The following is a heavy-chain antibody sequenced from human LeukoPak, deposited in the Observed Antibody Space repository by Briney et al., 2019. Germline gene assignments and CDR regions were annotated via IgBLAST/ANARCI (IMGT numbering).Heavy chain of an antibody. CDR1: GFTFSSYA. CDR2: ISGSGDST. D-gene: IGHD6-19*01. Sequence: PGGSLRLSCAASGFTFSSYAMSWVRQAPGKGLEWVSGISGSGDSTYYADSVKGRFTISRDNSKNTLYLQMNSLRAEDTAVYYCAKSGSGWFFGYWGQGTLVTVSS. CDR3: AKSGSGWFFGY. J-gene: IGHJ4*02. V-gene: IGHV3-23*01.